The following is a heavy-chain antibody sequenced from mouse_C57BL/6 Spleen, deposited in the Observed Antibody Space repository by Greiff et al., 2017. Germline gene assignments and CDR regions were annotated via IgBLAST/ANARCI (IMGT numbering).Heavy chain of an antibody. CDR3: ARGPYYYGSPYDFDY. D-gene: IGHD1-1*01. V-gene: IGHV1-63*01. J-gene: IGHJ2*01. Sequence: VQLQESGAELVRPGTSVKMSCKASGYTFTNYWIGWAKQTPGHGLEWIGDIYPGGGYTNYNEKFKGKATLTADKSSSTADMQFSSLTSEDSAIYYCARGPYYYGSPYDFDYWGQGTTLTVSS. CDR1: GYTFTNYW. CDR2: IYPGGGYT.